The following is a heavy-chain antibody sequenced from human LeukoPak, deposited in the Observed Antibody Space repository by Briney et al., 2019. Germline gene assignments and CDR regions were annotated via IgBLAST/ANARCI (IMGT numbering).Heavy chain of an antibody. CDR1: GFTFSSYD. J-gene: IGHJ4*02. V-gene: IGHV3-23*01. CDR2: ISGSGGST. D-gene: IGHD6-19*01. CDR3: AKVLPSAYYFDY. Sequence: GGSLRLSCAASGFTFSSYDMSWVRQAPGKGLEWVSAISGSGGSTYYADSVQGRFTISRDNSKNTLYLQMNSLRAEDTAVYYCAKVLPSAYYFDYWGQGTLVTVSS.